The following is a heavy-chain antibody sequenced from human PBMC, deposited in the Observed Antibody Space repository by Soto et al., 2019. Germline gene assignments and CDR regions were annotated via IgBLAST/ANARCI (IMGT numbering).Heavy chain of an antibody. J-gene: IGHJ4*02. Sequence: ASVKVSWKAAAYTFTSYDINWVRQATGQDFEWMGWMNPNNGNTAYAQKFQGRVTMTRDTSKSTAFMELSSLTSEDTAVYYCARGPRNWGVDYWGQGTLVTVSS. V-gene: IGHV1-8*01. CDR2: MNPNNGNT. D-gene: IGHD7-27*01. CDR1: AYTFTSYD. CDR3: ARGPRNWGVDY.